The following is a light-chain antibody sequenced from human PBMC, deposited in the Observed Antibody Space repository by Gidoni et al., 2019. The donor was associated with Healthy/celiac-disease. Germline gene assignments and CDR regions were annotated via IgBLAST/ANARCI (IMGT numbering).Light chain of an antibody. CDR3: QQRSNGGGGLFT. Sequence: EIVLTQSPATLSLSPGERATLSCRASQRVSSYLAWYQQKPGQAPRPLISDASNRATGTPARFRGRGAGTNFTLPIRSLEPEDFSVYSFQQRSNGGGGLFTFGPGTKVDIK. J-gene: IGKJ3*01. CDR1: QRVSSY. CDR2: DAS. V-gene: IGKV3-11*01.